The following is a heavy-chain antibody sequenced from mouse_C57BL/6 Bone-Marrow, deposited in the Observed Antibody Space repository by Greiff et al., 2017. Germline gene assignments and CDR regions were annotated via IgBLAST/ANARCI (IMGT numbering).Heavy chain of an antibody. D-gene: IGHD3-2*02. CDR1: GYTFTSYW. CDR2: IDPSDSYT. CDR3: ARDSSGSYAMDY. J-gene: IGHJ4*01. V-gene: IGHV1-50*01. Sequence: QVQLQQPGAELVKPGASVKLSCKASGYTFTSYWMQWVKQRPGQGLEWIGEIDPSDSYTNYNQKFKGKATLTVDTSSSTAYMQLSSLTSEDSAVSDCARDSSGSYAMDYWGQGTSVTVSS.